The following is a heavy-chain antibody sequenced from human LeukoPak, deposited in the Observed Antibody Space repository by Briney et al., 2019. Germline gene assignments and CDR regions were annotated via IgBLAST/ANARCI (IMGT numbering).Heavy chain of an antibody. D-gene: IGHD1-26*01. CDR2: IYYSGST. Sequence: SETLSLTCTVSGGSISSYYWSWIRQPPGKGLEWIGYIYYSGSTNYNPSLKSRVTISVDTSKNQFSLKLSSVTAADTAVYYCARMPGWEQSYFDYWGQGTLVTVSS. CDR1: GGSISSYY. V-gene: IGHV4-59*01. J-gene: IGHJ4*02. CDR3: ARMPGWEQSYFDY.